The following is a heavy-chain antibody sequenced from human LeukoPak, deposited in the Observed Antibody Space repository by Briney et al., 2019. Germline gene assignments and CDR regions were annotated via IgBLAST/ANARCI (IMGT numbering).Heavy chain of an antibody. CDR3: AKGYRSSTSCYTTYYYYMDV. V-gene: IGHV3-30*02. CDR2: IRYDGSNK. D-gene: IGHD2-2*02. CDR1: GFTFSSYG. J-gene: IGHJ6*03. Sequence: PGGSLRLSCAASGFTFSSYGMHWVRQAPGKGLEWVAFIRYDGSNKYYADSVKGRFTISRDNSKNTLYLQMNSLRAEDTAVYYCAKGYRSSTSCYTTYYYYMDVWGKGTTVTVSS.